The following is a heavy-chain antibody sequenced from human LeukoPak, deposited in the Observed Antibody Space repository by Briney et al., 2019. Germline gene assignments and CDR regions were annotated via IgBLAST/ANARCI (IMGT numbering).Heavy chain of an antibody. Sequence: SETLSLTCTVSGGSLSSSSYYWGWIRQPPGKGLEWIGSIYYSGSTYYNPSLKSRVTISVDTSKNQFSLKLSSVTAADTAVYYCARGGTYYYDSSGYFPFDYWGQGTLVTVSS. CDR3: ARGGTYYYDSSGYFPFDY. V-gene: IGHV4-39*07. CDR1: GGSLSSSSYY. D-gene: IGHD3-22*01. J-gene: IGHJ4*02. CDR2: IYYSGST.